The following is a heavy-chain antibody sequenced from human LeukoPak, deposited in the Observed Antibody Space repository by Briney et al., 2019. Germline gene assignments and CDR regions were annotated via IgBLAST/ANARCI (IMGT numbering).Heavy chain of an antibody. CDR3: ARPGRGPGDFYYMDV. V-gene: IGHV3-21*06. J-gene: IGHJ6*03. D-gene: IGHD1-14*01. CDR1: GFTFSTYS. Sequence: GGSLRLSCAASGFTFSTYSMNWVRQAPGKGLERVSSISSGSTYIKYADSVKGRFTTSRDDAKSSLFLQMNSLRADDTAVYYCARPGRGPGDFYYMDVWGKGTTVTVSS. CDR2: ISSGSTYI.